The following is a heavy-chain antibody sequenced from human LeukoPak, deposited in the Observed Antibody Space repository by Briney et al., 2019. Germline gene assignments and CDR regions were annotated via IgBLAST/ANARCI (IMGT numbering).Heavy chain of an antibody. Sequence: ASVKVSCKASGYTFTGYYMHWVRQAPGQGLEWMGWINPNSGGTNYAQKFQGRVTMTRDTSISTAYMELSRLRSDDTAVYYCARGAVINMVRGVITYYYYYGMDVWGQGTTVTASS. CDR2: INPNSGGT. V-gene: IGHV1-2*02. CDR3: ARGAVINMVRGVITYYYYYGMDV. D-gene: IGHD3-10*01. J-gene: IGHJ6*02. CDR1: GYTFTGYY.